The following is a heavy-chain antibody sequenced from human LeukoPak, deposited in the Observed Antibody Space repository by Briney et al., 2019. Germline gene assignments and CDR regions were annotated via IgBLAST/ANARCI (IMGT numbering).Heavy chain of an antibody. D-gene: IGHD3-22*01. Sequence: SETLSLTCTVSGGSISSGYWSWIRQPPGKGLEWIGYIYYSGSTNYNPSLKSRVTISVDTSKNQFSLKLSSVTAADTAVYYCARDGVNYYDISGYNIWGRGTLVTVSS. CDR2: IYYSGST. V-gene: IGHV4-59*01. CDR3: ARDGVNYYDISGYNI. CDR1: GGSISSGY. J-gene: IGHJ4*02.